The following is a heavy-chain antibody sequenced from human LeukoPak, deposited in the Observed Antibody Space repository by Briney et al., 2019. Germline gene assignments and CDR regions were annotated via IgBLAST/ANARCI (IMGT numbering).Heavy chain of an antibody. V-gene: IGHV4-59*08. CDR2: IYDSGST. J-gene: IGHJ1*01. CDR3: AGRGRRYFRD. CDR1: GPSISSDY. Sequence: SETLSLTCTVSGPSISSDYWSWIRQSPGKGLEWIAYIYDSGSTDYNPSLKSRVSISMNTSKDQFSLNLSSVTAADTAVYYCAGRGRRYFRDWGQGTLVTVSS.